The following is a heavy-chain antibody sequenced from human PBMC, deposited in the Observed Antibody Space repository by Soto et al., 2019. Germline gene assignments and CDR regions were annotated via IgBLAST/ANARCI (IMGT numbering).Heavy chain of an antibody. V-gene: IGHV3-30-3*01. CDR1: GFTFSSYA. J-gene: IGHJ5*02. D-gene: IGHD2-2*01. CDR3: ARDLGPDCSSTSCYGHTKRFGP. CDR2: ISYDGSNK. Sequence: QVQLVESGGGVVQPGRSLRLSCAASGFTFSSYAMHWVRQAPGKGLEWVAVISYDGSNKYYADSVKGRFTISRDNSKNTLYLQMNSLRAEDTAVYYCARDLGPDCSSTSCYGHTKRFGPWGQGTLVTVPS.